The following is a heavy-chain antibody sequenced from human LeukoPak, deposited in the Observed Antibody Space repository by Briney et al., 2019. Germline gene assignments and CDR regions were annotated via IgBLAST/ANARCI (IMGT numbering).Heavy chain of an antibody. D-gene: IGHD3-10*01. J-gene: IGHJ6*02. CDR2: VNSDESST. V-gene: IGHV3-74*03. CDR3: ARGNYYGMDV. CDR1: GFTFSRYW. Sequence: GGSLRLSCAASGFTFSRYWMHWVRQAPGKGLVWVSRVNSDESSTTYADSVKGRFTISSDDAKNTLYLQMNSLGAEDTAAYYCARGNYYGMDVWGQGTTVIVSS.